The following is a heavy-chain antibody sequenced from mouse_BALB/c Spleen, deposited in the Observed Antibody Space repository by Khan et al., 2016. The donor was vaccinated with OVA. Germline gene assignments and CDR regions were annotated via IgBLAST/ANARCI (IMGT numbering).Heavy chain of an antibody. J-gene: IGHJ4*01. CDR1: GYIFSSYW. V-gene: IGHV1-87*01. D-gene: IGHD1-1*01. Sequence: QVQLQQSGAELARPGASVKLSCKASGYIFSSYWMQWVKQRPGQGLEWIGAIYPGDGDTRYTQKFKDKATLTADKSSSTAYMPLSSLASEDSAVYYCARDGSRYAMDYWGQGTSVTVSS. CDR2: IYPGDGDT. CDR3: ARDGSRYAMDY.